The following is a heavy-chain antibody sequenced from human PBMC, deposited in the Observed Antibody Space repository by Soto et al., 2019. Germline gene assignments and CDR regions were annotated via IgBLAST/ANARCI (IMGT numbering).Heavy chain of an antibody. V-gene: IGHV4-59*01. CDR2: IYYSGST. CDR1: GGSISSYY. CDR3: ARGGVGNDYGDYFDY. Sequence: SETLSLTCTVSGGSISSYYWSWIRQPPGKGLEWIGYIYYSGSTNYNPSLKSRVTISVDTSKNQFSLKLSSVTAADTAVYYCARGGVGNDYGDYFDYWGQGTLVTVSS. D-gene: IGHD4-17*01. J-gene: IGHJ4*02.